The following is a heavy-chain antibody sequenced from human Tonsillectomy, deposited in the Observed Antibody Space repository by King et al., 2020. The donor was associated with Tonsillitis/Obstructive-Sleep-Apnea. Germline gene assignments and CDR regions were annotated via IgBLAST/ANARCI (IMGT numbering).Heavy chain of an antibody. J-gene: IGHJ5*02. D-gene: IGHD3-16*01. CDR1: GFTFSIYA. Sequence: QLVQSGGGLVQPGGSLRLSCAASGFTFSIYAMHWVRQAPGKGLEYVSAISGNGGTTYYANSVKGRFTISRDNSKNTLYLQMGSLRVEDMAVYHCARVDDGGWFDPWGQGTLVTVSS. CDR2: ISGNGGTT. V-gene: IGHV3-64*01. CDR3: ARVDDGGWFDP.